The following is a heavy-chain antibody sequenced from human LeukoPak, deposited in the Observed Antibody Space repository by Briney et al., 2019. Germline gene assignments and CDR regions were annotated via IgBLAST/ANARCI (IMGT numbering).Heavy chain of an antibody. CDR1: GYTFTGDY. J-gene: IGHJ5*02. CDR3: ARTYRDLVVPAAMRIPGLDWFDP. V-gene: IGHV1-2*02. Sequence: ASVKVSCKASGYTFTGDYMHWVRQAPGQGLEWMGWINPNSGGTNYAQKFQGRVTMTRDTSISTAYMELSRLRSDDTAVYYCARTYRDLVVPAAMRIPGLDWFDPWGQGTLVTVSS. CDR2: INPNSGGT. D-gene: IGHD2-2*01.